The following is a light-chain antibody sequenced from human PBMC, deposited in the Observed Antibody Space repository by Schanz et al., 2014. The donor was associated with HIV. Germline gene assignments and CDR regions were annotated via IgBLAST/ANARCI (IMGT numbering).Light chain of an antibody. J-gene: IGKJ1*01. CDR2: KIT. Sequence: DIVMTQSPLSLPVTLGQPASISCRSSQSLVHSDGNTYLSWLQQRPGQPPRLLIYKITNRFAGVPDRFSGSGSGTDFTLTISSLQAEDVAVYYCQQYYTSPVAFGQGTKVQIK. CDR3: QQYYTSPVA. CDR1: QSLVHSDGNTY. V-gene: IGKV2-24*01.